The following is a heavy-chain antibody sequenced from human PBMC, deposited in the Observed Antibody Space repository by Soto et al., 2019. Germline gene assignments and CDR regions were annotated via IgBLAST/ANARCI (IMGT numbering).Heavy chain of an antibody. V-gene: IGHV4-39*01. CDR3: ARLSTTYYDILTGHHYFDY. J-gene: IGHJ4*02. Sequence: QLQLQESGPGLVKPSETLSLTCTVSGGSISSSSYYWGWFRQPPGKGLEWIGSIYYSGSTYYNPSLKSRDTISVDTSKNQFSLKLSSVTTADTAVYYCARLSTTYYDILTGHHYFDYWGQGTLVTVSS. D-gene: IGHD3-9*01. CDR2: IYYSGST. CDR1: GGSISSSSYY.